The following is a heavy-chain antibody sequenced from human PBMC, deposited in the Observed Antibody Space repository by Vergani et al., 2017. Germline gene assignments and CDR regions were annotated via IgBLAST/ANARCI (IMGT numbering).Heavy chain of an antibody. CDR2: ISPGASTV. CDR1: GFKFSDHY. J-gene: IGHJ6*01. D-gene: IGHD1-1*01. Sequence: LEESGGGSVKPGGSLRLSCAASGFKFSDHYMSWIRQAPGKGLEWVSHISPGASTVSYTDSVTGRFTVSRDNDNNSLTLDMTTLRVEDTAVYYCANNPGISTTRHDYAMDVWGQGTTVTVST. V-gene: IGHV3-11*04. CDR3: ANNPGISTTRHDYAMDV.